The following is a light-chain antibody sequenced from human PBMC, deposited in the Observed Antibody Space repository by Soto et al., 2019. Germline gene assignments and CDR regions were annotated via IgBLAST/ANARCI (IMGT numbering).Light chain of an antibody. J-gene: IGLJ1*01. CDR1: SSDVGGYNY. CDR2: DVS. CDR3: SSYTSSSTLNYL. V-gene: IGLV2-14*01. Sequence: QSVLTQPASVSGSPGHSITISCTGTSSDVGGYNYVSWYQQHPGKAPKLMIYDVSNRPSGVSNRFSGSKSGNTASLTISGLQAEDEADYYCSSYTSSSTLNYLFGTGTKVT.